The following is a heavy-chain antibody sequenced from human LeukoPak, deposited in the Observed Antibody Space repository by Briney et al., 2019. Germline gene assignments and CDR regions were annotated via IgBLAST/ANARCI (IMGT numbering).Heavy chain of an antibody. D-gene: IGHD5-24*01. Sequence: PGGSLRLSCAASGFTFSSYAMHWVRQAPGKGLEWVAVISYDGSNKYYADSVKGRFTISRDNSKNTLYLQMNSLRAGDTAVYYCARSHRDGYNPPFDYWGQGTLVTVSS. CDR3: ARSHRDGYNPPFDY. V-gene: IGHV3-30-3*01. CDR2: ISYDGSNK. CDR1: GFTFSSYA. J-gene: IGHJ4*02.